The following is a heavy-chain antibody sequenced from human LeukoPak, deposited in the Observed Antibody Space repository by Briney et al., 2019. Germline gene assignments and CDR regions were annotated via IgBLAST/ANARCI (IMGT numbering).Heavy chain of an antibody. CDR2: IYYSGST. CDR1: GGSISSGGYY. V-gene: IGHV4-31*03. CDR3: ARLYTDYIENWFDP. J-gene: IGHJ5*02. Sequence: SQTLSLTCTVSGGSISSGGYYWSWIRQHPGKGLEWIGYIYYSGSTYYNPSLKSRVTISVDTSKNQFSLRLRSVTAADTAVYYCARLYTDYIENWFDPWSQGTLATVSS. D-gene: IGHD4-11*01.